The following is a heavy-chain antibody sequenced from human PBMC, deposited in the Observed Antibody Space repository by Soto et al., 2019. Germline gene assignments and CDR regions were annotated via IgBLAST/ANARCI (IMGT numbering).Heavy chain of an antibody. V-gene: IGHV3-23*01. CDR3: AKDRSAYDYVWVTSSGHDY. J-gene: IGHJ4*02. D-gene: IGHD3-16*01. Sequence: ASLRLSCAASGFIVNSYVMGWGRQAAGKGLEWVSGISGSGGNTYYADSVKGRFTISRDNSKSTLYLQMNSLRAEDTAVYYCAKDRSAYDYVWVTSSGHDYWGQGILVTVSS. CDR1: GFIVNSYV. CDR2: ISGSGGNT.